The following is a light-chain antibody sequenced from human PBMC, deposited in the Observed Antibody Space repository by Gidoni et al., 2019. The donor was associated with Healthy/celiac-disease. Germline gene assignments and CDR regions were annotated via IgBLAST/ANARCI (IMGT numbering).Light chain of an antibody. V-gene: IGLV6-57*04. CDR3: QSYDSSNPNWV. CDR2: EDN. J-gene: IGLJ3*02. CDR1: SGRIASNY. Sequence: NFMLTQPHSVSESPGTTVTISCTRSSGRIASNYVQWYQQRPGSAPTTVIYEDNQRPSGVPDRFSGSIDSSSNSASLTISGLKTEDEADYYCQSYDSSNPNWVFGGGTKLTVL.